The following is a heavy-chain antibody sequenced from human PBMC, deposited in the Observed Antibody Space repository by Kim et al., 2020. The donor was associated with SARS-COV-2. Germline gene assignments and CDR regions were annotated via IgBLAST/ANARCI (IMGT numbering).Heavy chain of an antibody. D-gene: IGHD2-21*01. V-gene: IGHV3-23*01. CDR3: TSGGWGTSGDCDY. Sequence: GGSLRLSCAASGFTFSNYAMTWVRQAPGKGLEWVSGISGSGGSTYYGDSVKGRFTISRDNSKNTLYMQMNSLRAEDTAVYYCTSGGWGTSGDCDYWGQGILVTVSS. CDR2: ISGSGGST. J-gene: IGHJ4*02. CDR1: GFTFSNYA.